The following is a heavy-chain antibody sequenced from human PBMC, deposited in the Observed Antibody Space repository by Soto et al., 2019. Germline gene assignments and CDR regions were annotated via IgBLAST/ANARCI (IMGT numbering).Heavy chain of an antibody. J-gene: IGHJ4*02. D-gene: IGHD5-18*01. V-gene: IGHV1-69*08. CDR1: GGTFSSYT. CDR3: AREDTAAPEY. Sequence: QVQLVQSGAEVKKPGSSVKVSCKASGGTFSSYTISWVRQAPGQGLEWMGRIIPILGIANYAQKFQGRVTITADKSTSTAYMGLSSLRSEDTAVYYGAREDTAAPEYWGQGALVTVSS. CDR2: IIPILGIA.